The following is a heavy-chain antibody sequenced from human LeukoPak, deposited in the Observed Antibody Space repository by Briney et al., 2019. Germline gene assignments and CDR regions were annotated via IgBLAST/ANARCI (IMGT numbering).Heavy chain of an antibody. D-gene: IGHD6-19*01. CDR1: GYTLTSYG. Sequence: ASVKVSCKASGYTLTSYGISWVRQAPGQGLEWMGWISAYNGNTNYAQKLQGRVTMTTDTSTSTAYMELRSLRSDDTAVYYCARGGPPQWLASPFDYWGQGTLVTVSS. CDR3: ARGGPPQWLASPFDY. J-gene: IGHJ4*02. V-gene: IGHV1-18*01. CDR2: ISAYNGNT.